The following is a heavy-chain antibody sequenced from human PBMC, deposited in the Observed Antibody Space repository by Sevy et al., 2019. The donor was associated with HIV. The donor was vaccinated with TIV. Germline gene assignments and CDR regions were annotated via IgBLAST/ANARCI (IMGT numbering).Heavy chain of an antibody. CDR1: GFSFSDHR. J-gene: IGHJ4*01. CDR3: ARDRGKILSSAFDY. V-gene: IGHV3-30*03. D-gene: IGHD3-16*01. CDR2: ISYDGRNTK. Sequence: GGSLRLSCVGSGFSFSDHRMHWVRQAPGKGLEWMAVISYDGRNTKYKADSVKGRFTISRDNSKNTLYLQMNSLRAEDTAIYYCARDRGKILSSAFDYWGHGTLVTVSS.